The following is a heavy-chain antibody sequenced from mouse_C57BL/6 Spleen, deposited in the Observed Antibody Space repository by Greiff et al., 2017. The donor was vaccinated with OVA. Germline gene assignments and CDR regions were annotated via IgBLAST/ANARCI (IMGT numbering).Heavy chain of an antibody. CDR1: GYTFTSYW. Sequence: VQLQQSGAELVMPGASVKLSCKASGYTFTSYWMHWVKQRPGQGLEWIGEIDPSDSYTNYNQKFKGKSTLTVDKSSSTADMQRSSLTSEDSAVYYCAKVALTGYFDVWGTGTTVTVSS. V-gene: IGHV1-69*01. CDR3: AKVALTGYFDV. D-gene: IGHD1-1*02. CDR2: IDPSDSYT. J-gene: IGHJ1*03.